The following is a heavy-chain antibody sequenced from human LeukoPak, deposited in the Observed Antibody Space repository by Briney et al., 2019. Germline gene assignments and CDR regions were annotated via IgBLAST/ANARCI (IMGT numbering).Heavy chain of an antibody. CDR3: AKEVRESARFYFGY. CDR1: GFTFKTYA. J-gene: IGHJ4*02. CDR2: IRSSGAST. V-gene: IGHV3-23*01. Sequence: PGGSLRLSCAASGFTFKTYAMSWGRLAPGQGLGWVSGIRSSGASTYYADSVKGRFTISRDNSRNTLYLQMNSLSAEDTAVYYCAKEVRESARFYFGYWGQGTLATVSS. D-gene: IGHD3-10*01.